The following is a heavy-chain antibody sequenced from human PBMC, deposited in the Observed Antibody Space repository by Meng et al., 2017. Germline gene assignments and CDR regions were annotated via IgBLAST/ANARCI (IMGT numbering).Heavy chain of an antibody. CDR1: GGSISSSSYY. D-gene: IGHD6-19*01. V-gene: IGHV4-39*07. J-gene: IGHJ4*02. Sequence: SETLSLTCTVSGGSISSSSYYWGWIRQPPGKGLEWIGSIYYSGSTYYNPSLKSRVTISVDTSKNQFSLKLSSVTAADTAVYYCVKMGAGTGGGFDYWGQGTLVTVSS. CDR3: VKMGAGTGGGFDY. CDR2: IYYSGST.